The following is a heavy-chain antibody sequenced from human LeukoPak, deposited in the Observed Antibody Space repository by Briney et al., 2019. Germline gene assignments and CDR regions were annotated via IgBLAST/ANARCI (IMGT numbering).Heavy chain of an antibody. J-gene: IGHJ4*02. V-gene: IGHV4-34*01. CDR3: ASLPIYCSSTSCRDY. D-gene: IGHD2-2*01. CDR1: GGSFSGYY. Sequence: PSETLSLTCAVYGGSFSGYYWSWIRQPPAKGLEWIGEINHGGSTNYNPSLKSRVTISVDTSKNQFSLKLSSVAAADTAVYYCASLPIYCSSTSCRDYWGQGTLVTVSS. CDR2: INHGGST.